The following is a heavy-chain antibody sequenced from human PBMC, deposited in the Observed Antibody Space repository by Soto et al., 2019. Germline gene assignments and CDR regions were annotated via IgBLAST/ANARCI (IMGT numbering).Heavy chain of an antibody. D-gene: IGHD5-18*01. CDR1: GGSVGSGEYY. CDR3: ARDVAHGYTENV. Sequence: QVQLQESGPGLVKPSQTLSLACTVSGGSVGSGEYYYSWIRQPPGKGLEWIGYIYDSGITNYTPSLKGRVTMSLDRSNNQVSLKLSSVTAAYTAVYFCARDVAHGYTENVWGQGTMVTVSS. V-gene: IGHV4-30-4*01. CDR2: IYDSGIT. J-gene: IGHJ3*01.